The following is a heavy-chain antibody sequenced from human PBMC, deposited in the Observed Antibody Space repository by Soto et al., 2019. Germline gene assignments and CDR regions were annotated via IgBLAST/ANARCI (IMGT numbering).Heavy chain of an antibody. J-gene: IGHJ6*02. CDR2: IYYSGTT. D-gene: IGHD6-19*01. CDR3: ARVFSGGGDYYYYGMDL. V-gene: IGHV4-59*01. CDR1: CGSINTYY. Sequence: SETLSLTCTVSCGSINTYYWSWIRQPPGKGLEWVGYIYYSGTTYYNPSLKSRISISIDKSKNQFSLKLSSVTAADTAVYYCARVFSGGGDYYYYGMDLWGQGSTVTVSS.